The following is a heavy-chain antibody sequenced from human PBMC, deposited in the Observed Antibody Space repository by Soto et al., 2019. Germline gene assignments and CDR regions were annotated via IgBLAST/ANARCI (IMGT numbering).Heavy chain of an antibody. CDR3: ARGISPLDY. J-gene: IGHJ4*02. V-gene: IGHV3-48*03. D-gene: IGHD3-3*02. Sequence: GGSLRLSCVASGFTFRSYAFSWARQAPGKGLEWVAGIGAGDGGRTIHYADSVRGRFTISTDNAKNSVYLQMTSLKAEDSAVYYCARGISPLDYWGQGTVVTVSS. CDR1: GFTFRSYA. CDR2: IGAGDGGRTI.